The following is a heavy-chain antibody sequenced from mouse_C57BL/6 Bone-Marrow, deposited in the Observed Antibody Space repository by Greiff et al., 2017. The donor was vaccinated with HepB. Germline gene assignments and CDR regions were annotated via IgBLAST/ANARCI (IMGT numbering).Heavy chain of an antibody. CDR3: LYYDYEVYFDY. CDR1: GFTFSNYW. Sequence: EVKLMESGGGLVQPGGSMKLSCVASGFTFSNYWMNWVRQSPEKGLEWVAQIRLKSDNYATHYAESVKGRFTISRDDSKSSVYLQMNNLRAEDTGIYYCLYYDYEVYFDYWGQGTTLTVSS. D-gene: IGHD2-4*01. V-gene: IGHV6-3*01. CDR2: IRLKSDNYAT. J-gene: IGHJ2*01.